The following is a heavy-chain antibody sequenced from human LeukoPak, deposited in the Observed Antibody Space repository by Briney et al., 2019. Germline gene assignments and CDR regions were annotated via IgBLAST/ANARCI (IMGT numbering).Heavy chain of an antibody. D-gene: IGHD2-21*02. Sequence: SETLSLTCTVSGGSISSYYWSWIRQPAGKGLEWIGRIYTSGSTNYNPSLKSRVTISLDTSKNQFSLKLTSVTAADTAVYYCARSAYCGGDCYYYFDYWGQGTLVTVSS. CDR2: IYTSGST. V-gene: IGHV4-4*07. CDR3: ARSAYCGGDCYYYFDY. CDR1: GGSISSYY. J-gene: IGHJ4*02.